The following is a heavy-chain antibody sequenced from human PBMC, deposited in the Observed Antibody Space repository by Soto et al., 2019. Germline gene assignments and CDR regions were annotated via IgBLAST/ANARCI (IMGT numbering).Heavy chain of an antibody. CDR2: ISYDGSTK. D-gene: IGHD1-26*01. J-gene: IGHJ3*02. CDR3: ANLKSVGATTYAFDI. CDR1: GFTFSSYG. Sequence: GGSLRLSCAASGFTFSSYGMHWVRHAPGKGLEWVAVISYDGSTKYYADSVKGRFTISSDNSKNTLYLQMNSLRAEDTAVYYCANLKSVGATTYAFDIWGQGTMVTVSS. V-gene: IGHV3-30*18.